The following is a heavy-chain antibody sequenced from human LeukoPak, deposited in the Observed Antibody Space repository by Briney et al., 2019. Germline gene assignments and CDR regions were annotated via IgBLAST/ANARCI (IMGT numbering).Heavy chain of an antibody. CDR1: GFTFSSYS. CDR3: ARAPSIFGVVDRFDS. D-gene: IGHD3-3*01. V-gene: IGHV3-48*01. CDR2: ISSSSSAI. Sequence: PGGSLRLSCAGSGFTFSSYSMNWVRQAPGKGLEWVSYISSSSSAIYYADSVKGRFTISRDNAKNSLYLQMNSLRAEDTAVYYCARAPSIFGVVDRFDSWGQGTLVTVSS. J-gene: IGHJ4*02.